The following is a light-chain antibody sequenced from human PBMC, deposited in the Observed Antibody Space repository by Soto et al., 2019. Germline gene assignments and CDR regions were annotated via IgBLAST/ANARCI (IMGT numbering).Light chain of an antibody. CDR1: SSNIGAGYD. J-gene: IGLJ1*01. Sequence: QSVLTLPPSVSGAPGQRVTISCTGGSSNIGAGYDVHWYQQLPGTAPKLLIYVNTDRPSGVPDRFSGSKSGTSASLAITGLQPEDEADYYCQSYDISLRGYVFGDGTKVTVL. CDR2: VNT. CDR3: QSYDISLRGYV. V-gene: IGLV1-40*01.